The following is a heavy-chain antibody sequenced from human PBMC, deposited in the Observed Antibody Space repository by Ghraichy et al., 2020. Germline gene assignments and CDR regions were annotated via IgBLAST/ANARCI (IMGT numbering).Heavy chain of an antibody. CDR3: ARSLLDYGGSDY. CDR1: GFTFSSYS. V-gene: IGHV3-21*03. Sequence: GGSLRLSCVASGFTFSSYSMNWVRQAPGKGLEWVSSISSSGPYIYYADSVRGRFTISRDNAKNSLFLQMNSLRAEETALYYCARSLLDYGGSDYWGQGTLVTVSS. CDR2: ISSSGPYI. D-gene: IGHD4-23*01. J-gene: IGHJ4*02.